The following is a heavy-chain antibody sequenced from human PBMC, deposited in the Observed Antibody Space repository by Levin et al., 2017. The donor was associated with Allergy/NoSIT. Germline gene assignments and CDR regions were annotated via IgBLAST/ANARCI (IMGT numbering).Heavy chain of an antibody. V-gene: IGHV3-30*18. Sequence: SCAASGFTFSSYGMHWVRQAPGKGLEWVGVIAYDGSNKYYADSVKGRFTISRDNSENTLYLQMNSVRAEDTAVYYCAKPLGIGEAGWLESGLDVWGKGTTVTVFS. CDR2: IAYDGSNK. D-gene: IGHD6-13*01. J-gene: IGHJ6*04. CDR3: AKPLGIGEAGWLESGLDV. CDR1: GFTFSSYG.